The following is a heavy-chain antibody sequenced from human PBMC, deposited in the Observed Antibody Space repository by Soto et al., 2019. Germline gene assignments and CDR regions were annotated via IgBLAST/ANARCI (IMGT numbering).Heavy chain of an antibody. Sequence: EVQLVESGGCLVKPGGSLRLSCAASGFTFSSYSMNWVRQAPGKGLEWVSSISSSSSYIYYAESVKGRFTINRDKAKNSLYQQMSSLKAEDKAVYYCARASLDYDFLSGYQVYYYYYMDVWGKGTTVTVSS. CDR3: ARASLDYDFLSGYQVYYYYYMDV. V-gene: IGHV3-21*01. D-gene: IGHD3-3*01. CDR1: GFTFSSYS. CDR2: ISSSSSYI. J-gene: IGHJ6*03.